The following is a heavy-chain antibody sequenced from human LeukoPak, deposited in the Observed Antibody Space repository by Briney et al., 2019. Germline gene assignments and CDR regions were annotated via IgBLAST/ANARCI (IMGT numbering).Heavy chain of an antibody. D-gene: IGHD3-10*01. V-gene: IGHV3-30*04. CDR1: GFTFSSYA. Sequence: PGGSLRLSCAASGFTFSSYAMHWVRQAPGKGLEWVAVISYDGSNKYYAGSVKGRFTISRDNSKNTLYLQMNSLRAEDTAVYYCAREGILWFGELIYGMDVWGKGTTVTVSS. CDR2: ISYDGSNK. J-gene: IGHJ6*04. CDR3: AREGILWFGELIYGMDV.